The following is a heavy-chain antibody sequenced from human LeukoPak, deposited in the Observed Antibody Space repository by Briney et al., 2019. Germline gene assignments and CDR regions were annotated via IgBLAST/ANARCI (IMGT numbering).Heavy chain of an antibody. V-gene: IGHV1-2*02. D-gene: IGHD3-22*01. Sequence: ASVKVSCKASGYTFTDHYMQWVRQAPGQGLEWMGWINPYSGATLYAQSFQGRVTLTRDTSISTAYMDLSRLRSDDMAVYYCARDYPDSSGSSYMDVWAKGTTVTVSS. CDR1: GYTFTDHY. CDR2: INPYSGAT. CDR3: ARDYPDSSGSSYMDV. J-gene: IGHJ6*03.